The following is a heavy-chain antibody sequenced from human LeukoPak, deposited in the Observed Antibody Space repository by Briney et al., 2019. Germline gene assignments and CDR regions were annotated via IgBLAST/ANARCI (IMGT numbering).Heavy chain of an antibody. CDR2: IYHSGST. CDR1: GGSISSYY. J-gene: IGHJ4*02. Sequence: SETLSLTCTVSGGSISSYYWGWIRQPPGKGLEWIGSIYHSGSTYYNPSLKSRATISVDTSKNQFSLKLSSVTAADTAVYYCARDRKYTLGYWGQGTLVTVSS. CDR3: ARDRKYTLGY. V-gene: IGHV4-38-2*02. D-gene: IGHD2-2*02.